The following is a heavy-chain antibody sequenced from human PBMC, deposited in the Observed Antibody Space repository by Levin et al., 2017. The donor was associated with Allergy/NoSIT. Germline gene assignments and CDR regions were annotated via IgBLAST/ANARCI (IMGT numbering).Heavy chain of an antibody. CDR3: ARDLGVVTAALGN. V-gene: IGHV3-9*02. J-gene: IGHJ4*02. D-gene: IGHD2-21*02. CDR2: IRWDGAT. CDR1: GFTTDYYA. Sequence: AGGSLILSCAATGFTTDYYAMHWVRQGPGKGLEWVSGIRWDGATGYADSVKGRFTISRDDAKTSLYLQMNSLRPDDTALYYCARDLGVVTAALGNWGQGTPVTVSS.